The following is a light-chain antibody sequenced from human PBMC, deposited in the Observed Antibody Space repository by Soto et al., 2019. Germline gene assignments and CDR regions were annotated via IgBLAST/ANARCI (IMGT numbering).Light chain of an antibody. J-gene: IGLJ1*01. CDR3: CSFAGTYTFV. CDR1: SSDVGGSNH. CDR2: DVN. Sequence: QSALTQPRSVSRSPGQSVTISCTGTSSDVGGSNHVSWYQHHPVKAPKFMIYDVNKRPSGVPDRFSGSKSGNTASLTISGLQAEDESDYYCCSFAGTYTFVFGTGTKLTVL. V-gene: IGLV2-11*01.